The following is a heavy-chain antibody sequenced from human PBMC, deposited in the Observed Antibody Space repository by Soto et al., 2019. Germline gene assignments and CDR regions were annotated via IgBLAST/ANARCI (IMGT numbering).Heavy chain of an antibody. CDR3: ARDYSSSFYGLDV. V-gene: IGHV3-33*01. CDR1: GFTFSSYG. J-gene: IGHJ6*02. CDR2: IWYDGSNK. D-gene: IGHD6-6*01. Sequence: GGSLRLSCAASGFTFSSYGMHWVRQAPGKGLECVAVIWYDGSNKYYADSVKGRFTISRDNSKNTLYLQMNSLRAEDTAVYYCARDYSSSFYGLDVWGQGTTVTVYS.